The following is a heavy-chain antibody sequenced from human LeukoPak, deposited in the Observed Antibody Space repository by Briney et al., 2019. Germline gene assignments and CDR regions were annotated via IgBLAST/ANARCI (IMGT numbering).Heavy chain of an antibody. CDR1: EFTFSDYY. Sequence: PGGSLRLSRAASEFTFSDYYMSWIRQAPGKGLEGASYISSNGSNIYYAESGKGRFTISRDNANNSLFLQMNSLRADDTAVYYCARGRRITVFGVVTQGAFDIWGQGTLVTVSS. CDR2: ISSNGSNI. CDR3: ARGRRITVFGVVTQGAFDI. J-gene: IGHJ3*02. V-gene: IGHV3-11*01. D-gene: IGHD3-3*01.